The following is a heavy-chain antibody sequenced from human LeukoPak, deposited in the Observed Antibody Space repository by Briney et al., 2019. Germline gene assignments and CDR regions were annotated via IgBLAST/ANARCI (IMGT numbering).Heavy chain of an antibody. V-gene: IGHV1-46*01. J-gene: IGHJ6*02. Sequence: ASVKVSCKASGYTFTSYYMHWVRQAPGQGLEWMGIINPRGGSTIYAQKFQGRVIMTRDTSTSTIYMELSSLRSEDTAVYYCARAPYYPPFLTTIFGVANTYYYYGMDVWGQGTTVTVSS. D-gene: IGHD3-3*01. CDR1: GYTFTSYY. CDR2: INPRGGST. CDR3: ARAPYYPPFLTTIFGVANTYYYYGMDV.